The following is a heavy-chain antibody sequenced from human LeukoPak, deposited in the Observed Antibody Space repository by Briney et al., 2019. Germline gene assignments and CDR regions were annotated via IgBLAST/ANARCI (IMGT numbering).Heavy chain of an antibody. J-gene: IGHJ4*02. Sequence: GGSLRLSCAASGFTFSSYGMHWVRKAPGKGLEWVAVISYDGSNKYYADSVKGRFTISRDDSKNTLYLQMNRLKTEDTAVYYCATDAGPGFDYWGQGTLVTVSS. CDR3: ATDAGPGFDY. V-gene: IGHV3-30*03. CDR1: GFTFSSYG. D-gene: IGHD1-1*01. CDR2: ISYDGSNK.